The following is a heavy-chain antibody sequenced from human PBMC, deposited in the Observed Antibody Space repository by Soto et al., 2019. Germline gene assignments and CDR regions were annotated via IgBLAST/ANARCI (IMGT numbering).Heavy chain of an antibody. J-gene: IGHJ6*02. D-gene: IGHD2-15*01. V-gene: IGHV4-34*01. CDR1: GGSFSGYY. CDR3: ARGRSKTPPGYYYYGMDV. Sequence: SETLSLTCAVYGGSFSGYYWSWIRQPPGKGLEWIGEINHSGSTNYNPSLKSRVTISVDTSKNQFSLKLSSVTAADTAVYYCARGRSKTPPGYYYYGMDVWGQGTTVTVSS. CDR2: INHSGST.